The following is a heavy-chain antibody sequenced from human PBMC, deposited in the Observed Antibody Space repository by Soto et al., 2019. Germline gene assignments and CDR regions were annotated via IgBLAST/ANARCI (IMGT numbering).Heavy chain of an antibody. CDR2: IYSGGST. J-gene: IGHJ6*02. CDR3: ARVWCSGGSCYQYGMDV. Sequence: PGGSLRLSCAASGFTVSSNYMSWVRQAPGKGLEWVSVIYSGGSTYYADSVKGRFTIPRDNSKNTLYLQMNSLRAEDTAVYYCARVWCSGGSCYQYGMDVWGQGTTVTVSS. V-gene: IGHV3-53*01. CDR1: GFTVSSNY. D-gene: IGHD2-15*01.